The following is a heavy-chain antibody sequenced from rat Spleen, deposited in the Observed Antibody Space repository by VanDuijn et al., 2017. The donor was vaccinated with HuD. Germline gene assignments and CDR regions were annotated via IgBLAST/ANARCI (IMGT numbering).Heavy chain of an antibody. Sequence: EVQLVESGGGLVQPGRSLKLSCAASGFTFSKYGMHWIRQAPTKGLEWVASISYDGGTTYYRDSVKGRFTISRNNAKSSLYLHMDSLRSEDTATYYCTTEATRAYFDYWGQGVMVTVSS. CDR2: ISYDGGTT. V-gene: IGHV5-19*01. CDR1: GFTFSKYG. J-gene: IGHJ2*01. CDR3: TTEATRAYFDY. D-gene: IGHD1-4*01.